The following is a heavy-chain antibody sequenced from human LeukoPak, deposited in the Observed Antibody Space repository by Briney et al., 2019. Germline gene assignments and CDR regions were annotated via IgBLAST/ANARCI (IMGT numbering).Heavy chain of an antibody. V-gene: IGHV3-23*01. D-gene: IGHD6-13*01. Sequence: GGSLSLPCASSGHIFRSYAMLWVRQAPAKALECVSANSWGGATIYYADYVKGRFTISRDNSKNTLYLQMNSLRAEDTAVYYCAKDSVPSSSSWAVDLDYWGQGTLVTVSS. CDR3: AKDSVPSSSSWAVDLDY. CDR2: NSWGGATI. CDR1: GHIFRSYA. J-gene: IGHJ4*02.